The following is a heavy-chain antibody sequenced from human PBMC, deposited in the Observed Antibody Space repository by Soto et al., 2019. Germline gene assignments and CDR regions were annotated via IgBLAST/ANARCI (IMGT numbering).Heavy chain of an antibody. CDR3: ARRVYSGSYPAHFDY. Sequence: QLQLQESGPGLVKPSETLSLTCTVSGGSISSSSYYWGWIRQPPGQGLEWIGSIYYSGSTYYNPSPKSRVTISVDTSKHQYSLKLSSVTAADTAVYYCARRVYSGSYPAHFDYWGQGTLLTVSS. V-gene: IGHV4-39*01. CDR1: GGSISSSSYY. CDR2: IYYSGST. J-gene: IGHJ4*02. D-gene: IGHD1-26*01.